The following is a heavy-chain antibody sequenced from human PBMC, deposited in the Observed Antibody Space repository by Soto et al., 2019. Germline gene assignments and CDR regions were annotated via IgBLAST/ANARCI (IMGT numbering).Heavy chain of an antibody. CDR1: GYTFTSYV. CDR3: ASLAYCGGDCYDFDY. J-gene: IGHJ4*02. Sequence: ASVKVSCKASGYTFTSYVMHWVRQAPGQGLQWMGWINAADGYTKYSQKFQGRVTMTRDTSTSTVYMELSSLRSEDTAVYYCASLAYCGGDCYDFDYWGQGTLVTVSS. D-gene: IGHD2-21*02. CDR2: INAADGYT. V-gene: IGHV1-3*01.